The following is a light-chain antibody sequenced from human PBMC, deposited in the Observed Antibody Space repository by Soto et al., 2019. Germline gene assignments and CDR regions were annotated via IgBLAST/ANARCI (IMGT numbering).Light chain of an antibody. CDR3: QQYNSYRT. V-gene: IGKV1-5*01. Sequence: QFTRAQSTLCPSLGYRLEVTGRASQSISSWLAWYQQKPGKDPKLLIYDASSLESGVPSRFSGSGSGTEFTLTISSLQPDDFATYYCQQYNSYRTCGQGTKVDIK. CDR2: DAS. J-gene: IGKJ1*01. CDR1: QSISSW.